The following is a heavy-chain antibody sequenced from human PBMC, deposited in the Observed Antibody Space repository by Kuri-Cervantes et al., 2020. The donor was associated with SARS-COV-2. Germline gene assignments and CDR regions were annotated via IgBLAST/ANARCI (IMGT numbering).Heavy chain of an antibody. V-gene: IGHV4-59*12. Sequence: GSLRLSCTVSGGSISSYDLSWIRQPPGKGLEWIWYIYYSGSTNYYPSLKSRVTISVDTSKNQFSLKLSYVTAADTAVYYCARRNPTSSSSFDYWGQGTPVTVSS. CDR2: IYYSGST. CDR3: ARRNPTSSSSFDY. J-gene: IGHJ4*02. CDR1: GGSISSYD. D-gene: IGHD6-6*01.